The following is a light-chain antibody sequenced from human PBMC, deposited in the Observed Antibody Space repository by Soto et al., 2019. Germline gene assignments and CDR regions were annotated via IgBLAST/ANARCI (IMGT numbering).Light chain of an antibody. CDR2: GAS. Sequence: EIVLTQSPGTLSLSPGEKAILSCRASQSIAPNYLAWYQQKPGQAPRLLIYGASSRATGIPDRFSGSGSGTDFTLTISRLEPEDFAVYYCQQYGSSPRTFGQGTKVEIK. CDR3: QQYGSSPRT. CDR1: QSIAPNY. V-gene: IGKV3-20*01. J-gene: IGKJ1*01.